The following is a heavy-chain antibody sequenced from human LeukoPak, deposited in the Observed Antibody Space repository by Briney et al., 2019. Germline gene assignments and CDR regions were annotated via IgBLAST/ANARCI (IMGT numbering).Heavy chain of an antibody. D-gene: IGHD3-22*01. CDR1: GFTFSSCT. CDR3: ARDGYYDSSGYVDY. J-gene: IGHJ4*02. V-gene: IGHV3-21*01. CDR2: ISSSSSYI. Sequence: GGSLRLSCAASGFTFSSCTMNWVRQAPGKGLEWVSSISSSSSYIYYTDSVKGRFTISRDNAKNSLYLQMNSLTAEDTAVYYCARDGYYDSSGYVDYWGQGTLVTVSS.